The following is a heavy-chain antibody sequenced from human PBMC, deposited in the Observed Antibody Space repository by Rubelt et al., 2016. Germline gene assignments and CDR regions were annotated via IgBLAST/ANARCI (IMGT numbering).Heavy chain of an antibody. D-gene: IGHD1-26*01. V-gene: IGHV4-31*02. CDR3: ASGSWDASAFDI. CDR2: IYYSGST. Sequence: YIYYSGSTYYNPSLKSRVTISVDTSKNQFSLKLSSVTAADTAVYYCASGSWDASAFDIWGQGTMVTVSS. J-gene: IGHJ3*02.